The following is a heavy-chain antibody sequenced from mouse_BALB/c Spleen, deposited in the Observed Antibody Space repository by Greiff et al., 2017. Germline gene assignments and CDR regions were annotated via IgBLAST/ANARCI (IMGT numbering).Heavy chain of an antibody. Sequence: VQLQQPGAELVKPGASVKLSCKASGYTFTSYYMYWVKQRPGQGLEWIGGINPSNGGTNFNEKFKSKATLTVDKSSSTAYMQLSSLTSEDSAVYYCTRWGYDGFAYWGQGTLVTVSA. CDR2: INPSNGGT. CDR3: TRWGYDGFAY. CDR1: GYTFTSYY. J-gene: IGHJ3*01. V-gene: IGHV1S81*02. D-gene: IGHD2-14*01.